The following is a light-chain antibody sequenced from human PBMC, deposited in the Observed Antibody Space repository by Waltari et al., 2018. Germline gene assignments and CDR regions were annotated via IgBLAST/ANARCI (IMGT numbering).Light chain of an antibody. J-gene: IGKJ4*01. CDR2: DTS. CDR3: QQYDISPLT. CDR1: QTVRTTY. V-gene: IGKV3-20*01. Sequence: EIVLTQSPGTLSLSPGERATLSCRASQTVRTTYLAWYQQKPGQAPTPLIYDTSSRATXXXDXLSGSGSXTXXSLTIXSXEPEXXXXXXCQQYDISPLTFGGGTKVETK.